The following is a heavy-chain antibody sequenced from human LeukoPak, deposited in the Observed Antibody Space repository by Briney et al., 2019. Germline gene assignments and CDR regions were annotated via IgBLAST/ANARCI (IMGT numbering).Heavy chain of an antibody. J-gene: IGHJ4*02. CDR2: ISAYNGNT. Sequence: ASVKVSCKASGYTFTSYGISWVRQAPGQGLEWMGWISAYNGNTNYAQKLQGRVTMTTDTSTSTAYMELRSLRSDDTAVYYCARDPYYGDYEGTIDYWGQGTLVTVSS. CDR1: GYTFTSYG. CDR3: ARDPYYGDYEGTIDY. V-gene: IGHV1-18*01. D-gene: IGHD4-17*01.